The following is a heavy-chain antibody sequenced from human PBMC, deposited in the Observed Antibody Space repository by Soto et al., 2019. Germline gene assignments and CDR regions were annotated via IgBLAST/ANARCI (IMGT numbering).Heavy chain of an antibody. CDR2: IYYSGST. D-gene: IGHD1-26*01. Sequence: SETPSLTCTVSDGSISSCGYYWSWIRQHPGKGLEWIGYIYYSGSTYYNPSLKSRVTISVDTSKNQFSLKLSSVTAADTAVYYCARTVGRKQTNNWFDPWGQGTLVTVSS. CDR1: DGSISSCGYY. J-gene: IGHJ5*02. CDR3: ARTVGRKQTNNWFDP. V-gene: IGHV4-31*03.